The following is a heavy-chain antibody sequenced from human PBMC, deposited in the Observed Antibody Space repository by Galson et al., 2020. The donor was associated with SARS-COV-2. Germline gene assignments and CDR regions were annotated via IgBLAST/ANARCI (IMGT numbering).Heavy chain of an antibody. CDR1: GGSISSYY. CDR3: AREVPGQYSSGWKAYYFDY. D-gene: IGHD6-19*01. Sequence: ETSETLSLTCTVSGGSISSYYWSWIRQPAGKGLEWIGRIYSSGSTNYNPSLTSRVSMSVDTSNNQFSLRLSSVTAADRAVYYCAREVPGQYSSGWKAYYFDYWGQGILVTGSS. J-gene: IGHJ4*02. CDR2: IYSSGST. V-gene: IGHV4-4*07.